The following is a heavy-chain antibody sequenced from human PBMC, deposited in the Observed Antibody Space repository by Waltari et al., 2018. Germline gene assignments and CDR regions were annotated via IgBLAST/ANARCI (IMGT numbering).Heavy chain of an antibody. Sequence: LQLQESGPGLVKPSETLSLTCTVSGDSISSSSYYWGWIRQPPGKGLEWISGISGSSSSTYYADAVKGRFTISRDNSKNTLYLQMNSLRVEDTAVYFCAKVEGGIVTRYYALDIWGQGTMVTVSS. CDR3: AKVEGGIVTRYYALDI. CDR2: ISGSSSST. V-gene: IGHV3-23*01. D-gene: IGHD3-16*02. CDR1: GDSISSSSYY. J-gene: IGHJ3*02.